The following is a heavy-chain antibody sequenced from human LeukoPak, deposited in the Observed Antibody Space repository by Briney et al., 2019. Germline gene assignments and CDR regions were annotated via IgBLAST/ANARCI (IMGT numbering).Heavy chain of an antibody. J-gene: IGHJ4*02. CDR3: VKDSFGSTSCRFDY. V-gene: IGHV3-64D*06. CDR1: GFTFSSYA. Sequence: GGSLRLSCSASGFTFSSYAMHWVRQAPGKGLEYVSAISSNGGSTYYADSVKGRLTISRDNSKNTLYLQMSSLRAEDTAVYYCVKDSFGSTSCRFDYWGQGALVTVSS. D-gene: IGHD2-2*01. CDR2: ISSNGGST.